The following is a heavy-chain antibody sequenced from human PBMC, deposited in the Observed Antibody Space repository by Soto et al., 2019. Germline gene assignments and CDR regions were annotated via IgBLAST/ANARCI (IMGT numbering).Heavy chain of an antibody. D-gene: IGHD2-2*01. CDR1: GGSISSGDYF. CDR3: ARDLPKYCSSTSCYSMDV. Sequence: PSETLSLTCTVSGGSISSGDYFWSWIRQPPGKGLEWIGYIYYSGSTYYNPSLKSRVTISVDTSKNQFSLKLSSVTAADTAVYYCARDLPKYCSSTSCYSMDVWGQGTTVTVSS. CDR2: IYYSGST. J-gene: IGHJ6*02. V-gene: IGHV4-30-4*01.